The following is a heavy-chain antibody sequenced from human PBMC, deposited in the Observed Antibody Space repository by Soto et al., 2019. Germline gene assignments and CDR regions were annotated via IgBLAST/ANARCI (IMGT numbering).Heavy chain of an antibody. CDR2: INHSGST. CDR1: GGSFSGYY. D-gene: IGHD6-19*01. Sequence: SETLSLTCAVYGGSFSGYYWSWIRQPPGKGLEWIGEINHSGSTNYNPSLKSRVTISVDTSKNQFSLKQSSVTAADTAVYYCARSPVGIAVAGTRGVFFDYWGQGTLVTVSS. V-gene: IGHV4-34*01. J-gene: IGHJ4*02. CDR3: ARSPVGIAVAGTRGVFFDY.